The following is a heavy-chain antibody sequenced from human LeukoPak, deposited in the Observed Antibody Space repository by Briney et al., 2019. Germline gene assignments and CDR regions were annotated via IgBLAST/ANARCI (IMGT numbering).Heavy chain of an antibody. J-gene: IGHJ4*02. V-gene: IGHV3-11*04. CDR3: ARGHGGNIDQ. D-gene: IGHD2-15*01. CDR2: IDNSGSTA. Sequence: GGSLRLSCAASGFTFSNAYMTWVRQAPGKGLEWLSYIDNSGSTAHYAASVRGRLTISRDNAKNSLYLQMNSLRAEDTAVYYCARGHGGNIDQWGQGNLVTVSS. CDR1: GFTFSNAY.